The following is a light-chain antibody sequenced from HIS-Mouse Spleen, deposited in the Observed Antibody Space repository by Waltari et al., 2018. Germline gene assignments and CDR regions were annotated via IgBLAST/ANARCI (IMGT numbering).Light chain of an antibody. J-gene: IGLJ2*01. CDR2: EDS. CDR3: YSTDSSGNHRV. Sequence: SYELTQPPSVSVSPGQTARITCSGDALPKKYAYWYQQKSGQAHVLVIYEDSKRPSGITERFSGSSSGTMATLTISGAQVEDEADYYCYSTDSSGNHRVFGGGTKLTVL. CDR1: ALPKKY. V-gene: IGLV3-10*01.